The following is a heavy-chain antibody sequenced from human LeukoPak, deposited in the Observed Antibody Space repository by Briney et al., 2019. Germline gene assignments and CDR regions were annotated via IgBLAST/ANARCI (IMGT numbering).Heavy chain of an antibody. CDR3: AKGLDYTTYGYYFDY. V-gene: IGHV3-23*01. CDR1: GFTFSSYA. Sequence: GGSLRLSCTASGFTFSSYAMNWVRQAPGKGLEWVSGVGAGGTFTYYADSVKGRFTISRDNSRNTLYLQMNSLRADDTAVYYCAKGLDYTTYGYYFDYWGQGTLVTVSS. D-gene: IGHD4-11*01. J-gene: IGHJ4*02. CDR2: VGAGGTFT.